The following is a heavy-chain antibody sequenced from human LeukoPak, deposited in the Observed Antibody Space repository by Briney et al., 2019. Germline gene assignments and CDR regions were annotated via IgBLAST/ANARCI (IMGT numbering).Heavy chain of an antibody. CDR3: ARGHYNFWSGSFSLDV. Sequence: ASVKVSCKASGYTFTSYDINWVRQATGQGLEWMGWMNPNSGNTGYAQKFQGRVTITRNTSISTAYMELSSLRSEDTAVYYCARGHYNFWSGSFSLDVWGKGTTVTVSS. CDR2: MNPNSGNT. J-gene: IGHJ6*04. CDR1: GYTFTSYD. V-gene: IGHV1-8*03. D-gene: IGHD3-3*01.